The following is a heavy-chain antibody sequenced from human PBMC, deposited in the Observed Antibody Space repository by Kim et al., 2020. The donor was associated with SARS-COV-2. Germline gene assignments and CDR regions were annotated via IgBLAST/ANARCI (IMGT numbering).Heavy chain of an antibody. D-gene: IGHD2-15*01. Sequence: GGSLRLSCAASGFTFSSYAMSWVRQAPGKGLEWVSAISGSGGSTYYADSVKGRFTISRDNSKNTLYLQMNSLRAEDTAVYYCAKDRLGYCSGGSCSMIDYWGQGTLVPVSS. CDR1: GFTFSSYA. J-gene: IGHJ4*02. CDR3: AKDRLGYCSGGSCSMIDY. CDR2: ISGSGGST. V-gene: IGHV3-23*01.